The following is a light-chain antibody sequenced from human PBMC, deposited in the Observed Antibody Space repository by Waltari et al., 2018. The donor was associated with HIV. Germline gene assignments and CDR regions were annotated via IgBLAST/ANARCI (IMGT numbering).Light chain of an antibody. V-gene: IGKV3-11*01. CDR1: QSVSSY. Sequence: EIVLTQSPATLSLSPGERATLSCRASQSVSSYLAWYQQKPGQAPRLLIHEASKRATGIPARFSGSGSGTDFTLSISSLEPEDFAVYYCQQRSTWPATFGGGTKVEIK. CDR3: QQRSTWPAT. CDR2: EAS. J-gene: IGKJ4*01.